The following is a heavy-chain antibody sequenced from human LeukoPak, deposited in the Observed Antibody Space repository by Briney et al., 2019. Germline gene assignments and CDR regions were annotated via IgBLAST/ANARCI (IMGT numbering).Heavy chain of an antibody. CDR1: GGTFSSYA. V-gene: IGHV1-69*04. Sequence: SVKVSCKASGGTFSSYAISWVRQAPGQGLEWMGRIIPILGIVNYAQKFQGRVTITADKSTSTAYMELSSLRSEDTAVYYCARYEVTYCGGDCYQTGSLDYWGQGTLVTVSS. D-gene: IGHD2-21*02. CDR2: IIPILGIV. CDR3: ARYEVTYCGGDCYQTGSLDY. J-gene: IGHJ4*02.